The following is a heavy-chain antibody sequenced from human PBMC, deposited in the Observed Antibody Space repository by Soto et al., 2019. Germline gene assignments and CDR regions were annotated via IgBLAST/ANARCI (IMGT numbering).Heavy chain of an antibody. CDR1: GVTVSSNY. Sequence: PGGSLRLSCAASGVTVSSNYMSWVRQAPGKGLEWVSVIYSGGSTYYADSVKGRFTISRDNSKNTLYLQMNSLRAEDTAVYYCARHGYYYGGGYFDYWGQGSLVTVSS. D-gene: IGHD5-18*01. V-gene: IGHV3-66*04. CDR3: ARHGYYYGGGYFDY. J-gene: IGHJ4*02. CDR2: IYSGGST.